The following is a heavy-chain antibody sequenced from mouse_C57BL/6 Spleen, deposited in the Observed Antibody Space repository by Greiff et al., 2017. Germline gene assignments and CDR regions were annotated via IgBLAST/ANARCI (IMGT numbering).Heavy chain of an antibody. J-gene: IGHJ3*01. D-gene: IGHD1-1*01. Sequence: VQLQQSGPELVKPGASVKMSCKASGYTFTDYNMHWVKQSHGKSLEWIGYINPNNGGTSYNQKFKGKATLTVNKSSSTAYMELRSLTSEDSAVYYCARDELLRSWFAYWGQGTLVTVSA. V-gene: IGHV1-22*01. CDR3: ARDELLRSWFAY. CDR2: INPNNGGT. CDR1: GYTFTDYN.